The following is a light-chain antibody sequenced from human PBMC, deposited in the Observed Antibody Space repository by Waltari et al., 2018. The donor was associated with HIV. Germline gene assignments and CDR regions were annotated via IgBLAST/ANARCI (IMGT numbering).Light chain of an antibody. V-gene: IGLV1-44*01. J-gene: IGLJ3*02. CDR3: AAWDDSLNAWV. Sequence: QSVLTQPPSASGTPGQRVSISCSGSSSNLGSTIVNWYQQLPGTAPKLLIYSNNQRPSGVPDRFSGSKSGTSASLAISGLQSEDEADYYCAAWDDSLNAWVFGGGTKLTVL. CDR1: SSNLGSTI. CDR2: SNN.